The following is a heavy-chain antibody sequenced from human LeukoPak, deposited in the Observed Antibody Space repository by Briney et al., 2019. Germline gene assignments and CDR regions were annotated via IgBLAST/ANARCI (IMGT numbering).Heavy chain of an antibody. CDR2: ISSSSSTI. Sequence: GGSLRLSCAASGFTFSSHSMNCVRQAPGKGLEWVSYISSSSSTIYYADSVKGRFTISRDNAKNSLYLQMNSLRAEDTAVYYCARVGNYDFWSGYYAPLDYWGQGTLVTVSS. D-gene: IGHD3-3*01. CDR3: ARVGNYDFWSGYYAPLDY. CDR1: GFTFSSHS. J-gene: IGHJ4*02. V-gene: IGHV3-48*01.